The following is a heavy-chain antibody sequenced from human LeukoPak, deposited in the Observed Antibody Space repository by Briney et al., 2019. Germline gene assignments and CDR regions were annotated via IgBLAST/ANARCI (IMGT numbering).Heavy chain of an antibody. J-gene: IGHJ4*02. D-gene: IGHD2-21*02. CDR2: INHSGST. CDR1: GGPFRGDF. V-gene: IGHV4-34*01. CDR3: ARGQPYIVVVTAIGFYDY. Sequence: SETLSLTCAVYGGPFRGDFWGWVPKSPGRGLGWVGEINHSGSTNYSPSLKSRVTISVDTSNSQFSLKLSFVTAADTAVYYCARGQPYIVVVTAIGFYDYWGQGTLVTVSS.